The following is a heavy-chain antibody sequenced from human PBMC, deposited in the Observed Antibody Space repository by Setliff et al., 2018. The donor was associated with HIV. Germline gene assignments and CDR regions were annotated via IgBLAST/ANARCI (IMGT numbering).Heavy chain of an antibody. CDR1: GGTFSSSA. V-gene: IGHV1-69*05. J-gene: IGHJ3*02. Sequence: SVKVSCKASGGTFSSSAISWVRQAPGQGLEWMGGIIPIFGTTNYAQKFQGRVTITTDESTGTTYMELSSLRSEDTAVYYCAREVGTYSGSYAVADGFDIWGQGTMVTVSS. CDR2: IIPIFGTT. D-gene: IGHD1-26*01. CDR3: AREVGTYSGSYAVADGFDI.